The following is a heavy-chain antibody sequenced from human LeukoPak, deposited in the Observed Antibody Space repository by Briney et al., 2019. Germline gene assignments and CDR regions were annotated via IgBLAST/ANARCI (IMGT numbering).Heavy chain of an antibody. Sequence: GGSLRLSCVASGFTLRSYVMNWVRQTPGKGLEWVSSISGSGDSTFYADSVKDRFTISRDNSKNTLYLQMNSLRAEDTAVYYCAKVAYNWISYGPFDYWGQGTLVTVSS. V-gene: IGHV3-23*01. CDR2: ISGSGDST. CDR1: GFTLRSYV. D-gene: IGHD1-20*01. J-gene: IGHJ4*02. CDR3: AKVAYNWISYGPFDY.